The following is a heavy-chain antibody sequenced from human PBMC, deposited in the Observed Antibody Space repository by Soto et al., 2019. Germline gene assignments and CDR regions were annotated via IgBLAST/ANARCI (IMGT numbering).Heavy chain of an antibody. CDR3: AKVSRKGSAIDFDY. CDR2: VNPNNGDT. D-gene: IGHD3-10*01. CDR1: GYTFSNYD. Sequence: QVQLVQSGAELKKPGASVKVSCKASGYTFSNYDMNWVRQATGQGPEWIGWVNPNNGDTGYAQKFQGRVTLTTDISTTTAYMDLTGLRSEDTAIYYCAKVSRKGSAIDFDYWGQGTLITVSS. V-gene: IGHV1-8*01. J-gene: IGHJ4*02.